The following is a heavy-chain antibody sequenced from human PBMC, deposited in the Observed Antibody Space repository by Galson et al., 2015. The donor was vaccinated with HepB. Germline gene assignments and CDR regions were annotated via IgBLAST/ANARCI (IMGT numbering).Heavy chain of an antibody. CDR2: INAGNGNT. Sequence: SVKVSCKASGYTFTSYAMHWVRQAPGQRLEWMGWINAGNGNTKYSQKFQGRVTITRDTSASTAYMELSSLRSEDTAVYYCARSIAAAGTSFDYWGQGTLVTVSS. CDR3: ARSIAAAGTSFDY. CDR1: GYTFTSYA. V-gene: IGHV1-3*01. J-gene: IGHJ4*02. D-gene: IGHD6-13*01.